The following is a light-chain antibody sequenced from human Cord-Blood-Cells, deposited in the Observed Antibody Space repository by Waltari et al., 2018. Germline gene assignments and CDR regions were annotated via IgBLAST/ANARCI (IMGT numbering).Light chain of an antibody. CDR2: WAS. CDR1: PSVLYSSNNKNY. V-gene: IGKV4-1*01. Sequence: DIVMTQSPDSLAVSLGERATIHCKSSPSVLYSSNNKNYLAWYQQKPGQPPKLLIYWASTRESGVPDRFSGSGSGTDFTLTISSLQAEDVAVYYCQQYYSTTLTFGGGTKVEIK. J-gene: IGKJ4*01. CDR3: QQYYSTTLT.